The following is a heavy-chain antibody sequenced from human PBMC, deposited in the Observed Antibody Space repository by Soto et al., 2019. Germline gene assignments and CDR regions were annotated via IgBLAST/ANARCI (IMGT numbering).Heavy chain of an antibody. Sequence: ASVKVSCKASCYTFTSYGISWVRQAPGQGLEWMGWISAYNGNTNYAQRLQGRVTMTTDTSTSTAYMELRSLRSDDTAVYYCARDDPIAVAGTDYYYYGMDVWGQGTTVTVSS. J-gene: IGHJ6*02. CDR3: ARDDPIAVAGTDYYYYGMDV. V-gene: IGHV1-18*01. CDR1: CYTFTSYG. CDR2: ISAYNGNT. D-gene: IGHD6-19*01.